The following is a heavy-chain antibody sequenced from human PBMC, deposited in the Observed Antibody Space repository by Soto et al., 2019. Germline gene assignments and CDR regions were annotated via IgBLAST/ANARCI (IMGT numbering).Heavy chain of an antibody. V-gene: IGHV4-59*01. CDR3: ASEGITVAGSFDY. D-gene: IGHD6-19*01. CDR1: GGSISGYY. Sequence: PSETLSLTCTVSGGSISGYYWSWIRQTPGKGLEWIGYIHYSGSTSYNPSLKSRVTISVDKSKNQFSLNLRSVTAADTAVYYCASEGITVAGSFDYWGQGTLVTVSS. CDR2: IHYSGST. J-gene: IGHJ4*02.